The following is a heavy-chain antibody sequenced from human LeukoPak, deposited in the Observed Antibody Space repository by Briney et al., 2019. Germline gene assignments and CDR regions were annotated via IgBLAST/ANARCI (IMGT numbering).Heavy chain of an antibody. D-gene: IGHD6-13*01. CDR2: INRDASTT. J-gene: IGHJ6*03. V-gene: IGHV3-74*01. Sequence: PGGSLRLSCAASGFMFSSNWMHWVRHAPGKGLVWVPLINRDASTTTYADSVKGRFTISRDNAKNTLYRQMNSLRAEDTAVYYCARDGTSSSGWYGTSYYYYYMDVWGTGTSVTVSS. CDR1: GFMFSSNW. CDR3: ARDGTSSSGWYGTSYYYYYMDV.